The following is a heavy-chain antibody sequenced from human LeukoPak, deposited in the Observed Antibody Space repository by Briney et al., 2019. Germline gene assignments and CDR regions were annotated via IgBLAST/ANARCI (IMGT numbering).Heavy chain of an antibody. V-gene: IGHV3-9*01. CDR1: GFTFDVYS. Sequence: GRCLRPFCAASGFTFDVYSIHWVRQAGGRGLEWVSVISWNIVSISYADSVKGRFTIYRDNAKNSLYLQMNSLRDEDTALYYCAKDGDCSSTSCRKVPYYYGMDVWGQGTTVTVSS. CDR2: ISWNIVSI. J-gene: IGHJ6*02. D-gene: IGHD2-2*01. CDR3: AKDGDCSSTSCRKVPYYYGMDV.